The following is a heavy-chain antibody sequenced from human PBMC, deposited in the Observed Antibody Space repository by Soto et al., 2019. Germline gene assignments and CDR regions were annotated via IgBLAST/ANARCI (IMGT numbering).Heavy chain of an antibody. CDR1: GYTLTDLS. CDR2: FDPEYGET. J-gene: IGHJ4*02. Sequence: SAKASCRFSGYTLTDLSMHWVRQAPGKGLEWMGGFDPEYGETIYAQKFQGRVTMTDDTSTDTAYMELSSLRSEDTAVYYCAISDDYGGQNFDYWGQGTLVTVSS. D-gene: IGHD4-17*01. V-gene: IGHV1-24*01. CDR3: AISDDYGGQNFDY.